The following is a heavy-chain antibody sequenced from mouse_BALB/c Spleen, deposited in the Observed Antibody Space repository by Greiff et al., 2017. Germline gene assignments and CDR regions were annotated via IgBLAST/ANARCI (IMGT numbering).Heavy chain of an antibody. CDR1: GYSFTSYW. V-gene: IGHV1S126*01. Sequence: QVQLKESGPQLVRPGASVKISCKASGYSFTSYWMHWVKQRPGQGLEWIGMIDPSDSETRLNQKFKDKATLTVDKSSSTAYMQLSSPTSEDSAVYYCARHYGNYVGFDYWGQGTTLTVSS. CDR2: IDPSDSET. J-gene: IGHJ2*01. CDR3: ARHYGNYVGFDY. D-gene: IGHD2-1*01.